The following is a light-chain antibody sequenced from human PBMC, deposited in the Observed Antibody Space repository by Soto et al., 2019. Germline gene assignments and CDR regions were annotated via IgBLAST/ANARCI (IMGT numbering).Light chain of an antibody. CDR2: KAS. J-gene: IGKJ1*01. CDR3: QQYNYYSS. V-gene: IGKV1-5*03. Sequence: DIPMTQSPSTLSASVGDRVTITCRASQSISSWLAWYQQKPGKAPQLLIYKASNLESGVPSRFSGSGSGTEFTLTINSLQPDASATYYCQQYNYYSSFGPGTKVEVK. CDR1: QSISSW.